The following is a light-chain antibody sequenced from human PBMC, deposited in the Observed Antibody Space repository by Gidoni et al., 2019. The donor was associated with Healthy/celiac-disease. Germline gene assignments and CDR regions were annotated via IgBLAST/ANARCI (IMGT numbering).Light chain of an antibody. J-gene: IGLJ2*01. CDR2: EVS. Sequence: QSALTPPPSASASPGPPVTISCTGTSSDVGGYNYVSWYQQHPGKAPKLMIYEVSKRPSGVPDRFSGSKSGNTASLTVSGLQAEDEADYYCSSYAGSNNVVFGGGTKLTVL. CDR3: SSYAGSNNVV. CDR1: SSDVGGYNY. V-gene: IGLV2-8*01.